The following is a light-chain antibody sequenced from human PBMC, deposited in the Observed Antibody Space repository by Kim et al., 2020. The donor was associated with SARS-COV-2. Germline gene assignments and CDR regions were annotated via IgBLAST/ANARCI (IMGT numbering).Light chain of an antibody. CDR2: GNN. CDR1: SSNSGAGYD. J-gene: IGLJ3*02. Sequence: GVTSSCTGGSSNSGAGYDVHWYQQVPGTVPKLLIYGNNNRPSGVPDRFSGSKSGTSASLAITGLQVEDEADYYCQSYDNSLSGWVFGGGTQLTVL. CDR3: QSYDNSLSGWV. V-gene: IGLV1-40*01.